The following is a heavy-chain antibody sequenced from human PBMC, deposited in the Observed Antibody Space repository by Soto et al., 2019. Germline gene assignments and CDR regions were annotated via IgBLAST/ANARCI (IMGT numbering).Heavy chain of an antibody. V-gene: IGHV3-33*01. CDR1: GFTFSGYT. CDR2: LWFDGSNK. J-gene: IGHJ4*02. CDR3: ARDLGYNYGHPFDY. Sequence: QVQLVESGGGVVQPGRSLRLSCAASGFTFSGYTIHWVRQAPGKGLEWLALLWFDGSNKYYADSVKGRFTISRDNAKNTLYLQMNTLRAEDTAVYYCARDLGYNYGHPFDYWGQGTLVTVSS. D-gene: IGHD5-18*01.